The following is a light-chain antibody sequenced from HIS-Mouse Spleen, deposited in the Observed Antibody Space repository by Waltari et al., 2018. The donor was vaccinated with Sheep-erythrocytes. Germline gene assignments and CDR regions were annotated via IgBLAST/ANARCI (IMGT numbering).Light chain of an antibody. CDR3: SSYAGSNNWV. J-gene: IGLJ3*02. Sequence: QSALTQPPSASGSPGQSVTISCTGTSRHVGGYNYVSWYQQHPGKAPNLMIYEVSTRPSGVPDRFSGSKSGNTASLTVSGLQAEDEADYYCSSYAGSNNWVFGGGTKLTVL. CDR1: SRHVGGYNY. V-gene: IGLV2-8*01. CDR2: EVS.